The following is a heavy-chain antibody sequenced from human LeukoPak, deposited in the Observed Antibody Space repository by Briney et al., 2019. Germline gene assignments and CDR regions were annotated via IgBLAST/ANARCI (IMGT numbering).Heavy chain of an antibody. D-gene: IGHD6-13*01. V-gene: IGHV3-33*01. CDR1: GFRFGSHA. CDR3: ARDGQQLAPYAMDV. Sequence: GGSLRLPCAASGFRFGSHAVHWVRQAPGKGLEWLAQIWYDGSNKYYVDSVKGRFTTSRDNSKNTVYLQMNSLRAEDTAVYFCARDGQQLAPYAMDVWGQGTTVTVSS. CDR2: IWYDGSNK. J-gene: IGHJ6*02.